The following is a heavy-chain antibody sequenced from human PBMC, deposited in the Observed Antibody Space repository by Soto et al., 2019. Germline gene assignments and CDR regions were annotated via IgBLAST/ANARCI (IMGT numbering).Heavy chain of an antibody. V-gene: IGHV4-4*02. CDR2: IYHSGST. CDR1: GGSISSSNW. CDR3: ARDHGIAAHLYYYYGMDV. J-gene: IGHJ6*02. D-gene: IGHD6-6*01. Sequence: QVQLQESGPGLVKPSGTLSLTCAVSGGSISSSNWWSWVRQPPGKGLEWIGEIYHSGSTNYNPSLERRVTISVDKSQNQFSLKLSSVTAADTAVYYCARDHGIAAHLYYYYGMDVWGQGTTVTVSS.